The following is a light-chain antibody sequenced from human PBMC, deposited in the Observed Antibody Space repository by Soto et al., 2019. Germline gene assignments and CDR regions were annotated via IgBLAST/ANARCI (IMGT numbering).Light chain of an antibody. CDR3: MQSLQTPLT. V-gene: IGKV2-28*01. J-gene: IGKJ1*01. CDR1: QSLLNSNGYNC. CDR2: LGS. Sequence: DIVMTQSPLSLPVTPGEPASISCRSSQSLLNSNGYNCLEWYLQKPGQSPQLLIYLGSNRASGVPDRFSGRGSGTDFTLKISSVEAEDVGVYFCMQSLQTPLTFGQGTKVEFK.